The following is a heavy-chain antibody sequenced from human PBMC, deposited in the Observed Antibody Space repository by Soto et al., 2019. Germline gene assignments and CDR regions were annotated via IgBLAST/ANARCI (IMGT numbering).Heavy chain of an antibody. Sequence: ASETLSLTCAVYGGSFSGYDWSWIRQPPGKGLEWIGEINHSGSTSYNPSLKSRVTISVDTSKNQFSLKLSSVTAADTAVYYCAKATLHDYYSGMDVCGQGTTVTVSS. V-gene: IGHV4-34*01. CDR1: GGSFSGYD. CDR2: INHSGST. CDR3: AKATLHDYYSGMDV. J-gene: IGHJ6*02.